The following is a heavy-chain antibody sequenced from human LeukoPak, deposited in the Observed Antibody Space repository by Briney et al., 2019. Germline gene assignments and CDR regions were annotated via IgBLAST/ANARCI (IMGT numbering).Heavy chain of an antibody. J-gene: IGHJ4*02. CDR1: GFTFSSYS. CDR2: ISISSSYI. CDR3: ARDGHGNNFDY. V-gene: IGHV3-21*01. Sequence: GGSLRLSCAASGFTFSSYSMNWVRHAQGTGLEWVSSISISSSYISYADSVKDRFTSCRDKAKNSLDLQMNSRRAEDRAVYYWARDGHGNNFDYWGQGTLVSVSS.